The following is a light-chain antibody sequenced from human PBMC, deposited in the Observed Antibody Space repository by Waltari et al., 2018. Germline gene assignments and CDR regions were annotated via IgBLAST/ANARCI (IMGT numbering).Light chain of an antibody. V-gene: IGKV4-1*01. CDR3: QQYYSTPPIT. CDR1: QSVLSSSNNKNY. Sequence: DIVMTQSPDSLAVSLGESATINCKSSQSVLSSSNNKNYLTWYQQKPGQPPKLLIYWASIRESGVPDRFSGSGSGTDFTLTISSLQAEDVAVYYCQQYYSTPPITFGQGTRLEIK. J-gene: IGKJ5*01. CDR2: WAS.